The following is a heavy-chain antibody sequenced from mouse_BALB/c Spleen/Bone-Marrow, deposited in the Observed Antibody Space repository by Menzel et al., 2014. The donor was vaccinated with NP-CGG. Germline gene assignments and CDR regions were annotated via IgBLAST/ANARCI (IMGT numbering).Heavy chain of an antibody. Sequence: VQLQQSGAELVKPGASVKLSCTASGFNIKNTYLHWVKQRPEQGLDWIGRIDPAIFTKYDPKFQGKATIAADTSSNTAYLHLSSLTSEDTAVYYCASYRYGWYFDVWGAGTTVTVSS. CDR1: GFNIKNTY. J-gene: IGHJ1*01. CDR3: ASYRYGWYFDV. CDR2: IDPAIFT. V-gene: IGHV14-3*02. D-gene: IGHD2-14*01.